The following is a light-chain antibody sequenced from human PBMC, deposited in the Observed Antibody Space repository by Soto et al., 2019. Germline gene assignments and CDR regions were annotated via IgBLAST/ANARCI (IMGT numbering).Light chain of an antibody. CDR2: AAS. CDR3: QQLNSYSPIT. V-gene: IGKV1-9*01. CDR1: QGISSY. Sequence: DIQLTQSPSFLSASVGDRVTITCRASQGISSYLAWYQQKPGKAPNLLIYAASTLQSGVPSRFSGSGSGTGFTLTISSLQPEDFATYYCQQLNSYSPITFGQGTRLEIK. J-gene: IGKJ5*01.